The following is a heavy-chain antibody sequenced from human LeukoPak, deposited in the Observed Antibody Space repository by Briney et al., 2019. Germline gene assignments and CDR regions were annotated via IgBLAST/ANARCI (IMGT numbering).Heavy chain of an antibody. D-gene: IGHD2-15*01. Sequence: TSETLSLTCAVSGVSISSSTYYWGWIRQPPGKGLEWIGCIYETGSTYYKPSLKSRVTISVDTSKNQFSLKLTSVTAANTAVYYCARHSGSGYYSYFYTMDVWGQGATVAVSS. CDR2: IYETGST. CDR1: GVSISSSTYY. J-gene: IGHJ6*02. CDR3: ARHSGSGYYSYFYTMDV. V-gene: IGHV4-39*01.